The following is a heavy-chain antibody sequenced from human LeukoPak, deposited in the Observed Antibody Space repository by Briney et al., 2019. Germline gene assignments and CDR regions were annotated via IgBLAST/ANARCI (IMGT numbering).Heavy chain of an antibody. J-gene: IGHJ4*02. V-gene: IGHV3-23*01. CDR2: ISGSGGST. CDR1: GFTFNNYA. CDR3: ARGYYDSSGYYYDY. Sequence: GGSLRLSCAASGFTFNNYAMNWVRQAPGKGLEWVSAISGSGGSTYYADSVKGRFTISRDNSKNTLYLQMNSLRAEDTAVYYCARGYYDSSGYYYDYWGQGTLVTVSS. D-gene: IGHD3-22*01.